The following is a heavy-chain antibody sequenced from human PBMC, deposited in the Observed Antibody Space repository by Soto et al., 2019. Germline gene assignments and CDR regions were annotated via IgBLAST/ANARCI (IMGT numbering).Heavy chain of an antibody. CDR1: GFTVSSNY. CDR3: ARDSLNCQDYYYYGMDV. J-gene: IGHJ6*02. V-gene: IGHV3-53*02. CDR2: IYSGGST. D-gene: IGHD1-1*01. Sequence: EVQLVETGGGLIQPGGSLRLSCAASGFTVSSNYMSWVRQAPGKGLEWVSVIYSGGSTYYADSVKGRFTISRDNSKNTLYLQMNSLRAEDTAVYYCARDSLNCQDYYYYGMDVWGQGTTVTVSS.